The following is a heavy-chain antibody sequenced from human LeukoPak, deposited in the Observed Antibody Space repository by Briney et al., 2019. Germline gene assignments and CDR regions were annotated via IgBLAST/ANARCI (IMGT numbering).Heavy chain of an antibody. D-gene: IGHD5-24*01. CDR3: AREGDGYNSPNFDY. J-gene: IGHJ4*02. CDR1: GGSISSNSFY. V-gene: IGHV4-39*02. Sequence: SETLSLTCTVSGGSISSNSFYWGWIRQPPGKGLEWIGTIYYSGSTYYNPSLKSRATVSLDTSKNQFSLKLSSVTAADTAVYYCAREGDGYNSPNFDYWGQGTLVTVSS. CDR2: IYYSGST.